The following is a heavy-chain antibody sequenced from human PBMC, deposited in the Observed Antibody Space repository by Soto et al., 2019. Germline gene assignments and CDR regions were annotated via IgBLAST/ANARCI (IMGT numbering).Heavy chain of an antibody. V-gene: IGHV1-24*01. CDR3: ATAISTGVGMDV. D-gene: IGHD3-3*01. CDR2: FDPEDGET. J-gene: IGHJ6*02. CDR1: GYTLTELS. Sequence: GASVKVSCKVSGYTLTELSMHWVRQAPGKGLEWMGGFDPEDGETIYAQKFQGRVTMTEDTSTDTAYMELSSLRSEDTAVHYCATAISTGVGMDVWGQGTTVTFSS.